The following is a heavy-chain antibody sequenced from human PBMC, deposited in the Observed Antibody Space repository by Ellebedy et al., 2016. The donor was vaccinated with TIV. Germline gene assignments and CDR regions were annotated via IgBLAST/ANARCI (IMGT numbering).Heavy chain of an antibody. J-gene: IGHJ4*02. CDR2: ISPNGGDT. V-gene: IGHV3-23*01. Sequence: GGSLRLSXAASGFIFTACSMAWVRQAPGKGLEWVSSISPNGGDTYYADSVKGRFTISRDNSKNTLYLQMNSLRAEDTAVYYCASRSGSYPPKIDYWGQGTLVTVSS. CDR3: ASRSGSYPPKIDY. CDR1: GFIFTACS. D-gene: IGHD3-10*01.